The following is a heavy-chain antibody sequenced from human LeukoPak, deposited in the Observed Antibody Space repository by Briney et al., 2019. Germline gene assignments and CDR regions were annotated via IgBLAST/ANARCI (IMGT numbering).Heavy chain of an antibody. V-gene: IGHV4-38-2*02. CDR2: IYHDRST. J-gene: IGHJ6*03. CDR3: ARATAYYDSSGYENYYYYMDV. CDR1: GYFISSGYY. D-gene: IGHD3-22*01. Sequence: PSETLSLTCSVSGYFISSGYYWGWIRPPPGKGLEWIADIYHDRSTYYNPSLKSRVTISVDTSKNLFSLKLSSVTAADTAVYYCARATAYYDSSGYENYYYYMDVWGKGTTVTISS.